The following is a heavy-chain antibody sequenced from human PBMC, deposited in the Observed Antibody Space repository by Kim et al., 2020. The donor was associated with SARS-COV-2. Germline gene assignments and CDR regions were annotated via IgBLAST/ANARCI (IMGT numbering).Heavy chain of an antibody. CDR2: TYYRSKWFN. Sequence: SQTLSLTCGISGDSVSSNSAAWNWIRQSPSRGLEWLGRTYYRSKWFNDYAVSVKSRITINPDTSKNQFSLQLNSVTPEDTAVYYCARDVPYCTGDRCYGRYFDSWGQGTLVTVSS. CDR1: GDSVSSNSAA. D-gene: IGHD2-15*01. V-gene: IGHV6-1*01. CDR3: ARDVPYCTGDRCYGRYFDS. J-gene: IGHJ4*02.